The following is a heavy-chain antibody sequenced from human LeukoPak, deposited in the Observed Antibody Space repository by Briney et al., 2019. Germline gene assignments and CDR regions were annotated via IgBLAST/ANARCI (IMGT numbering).Heavy chain of an antibody. CDR2: IKQDGSEK. D-gene: IGHD2-8*01. CDR3: ARASNGYYYGMDV. CDR1: GFTFSDYY. J-gene: IGHJ6*02. Sequence: PGGSLRLSCAASGFTFSDYYMSWIRQAPGKGLEWVANIKQDGSEKYYVDSVKGRFTISRDNAKNSLYLQMNSLRAEDTAVYYCARASNGYYYGMDVWGQGTTVTVSS. V-gene: IGHV3-7*01.